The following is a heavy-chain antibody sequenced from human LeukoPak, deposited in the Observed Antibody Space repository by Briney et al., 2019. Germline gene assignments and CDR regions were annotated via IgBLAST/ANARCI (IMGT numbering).Heavy chain of an antibody. J-gene: IGHJ6*02. CDR1: GFTFSSYW. CDR2: IYSGSST. D-gene: IGHD2-2*01. CDR3: ASQTYCSSTSCYYYYYGMDV. Sequence: GGSLRLSCAASGFTFSSYWMSWVRQAPGKGLEWVSVIYSGSSTYYADSVKGRFTISRDNSKNTLYLQMNSLRAEDTAVYYCASQTYCSSTSCYYYYYGMDVWGQGTTVTVSS. V-gene: IGHV3-53*01.